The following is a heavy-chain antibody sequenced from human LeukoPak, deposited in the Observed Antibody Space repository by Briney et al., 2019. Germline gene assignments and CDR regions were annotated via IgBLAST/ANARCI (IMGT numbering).Heavy chain of an antibody. V-gene: IGHV1-18*01. CDR1: GYTFTSYG. Sequence: ASVKVSCKASGYTFTSYGISWVRQAPGQGLEWMGWISAYNGNTNYAQKLQGRVTMTTDTSTSTAYMELRSLRSDDTAVYYCASKSGSGSYYPPSYSYYYYGMDVWGQGTTVTVSS. D-gene: IGHD3-10*01. J-gene: IGHJ6*02. CDR2: ISAYNGNT. CDR3: ASKSGSGSYYPPSYSYYYYGMDV.